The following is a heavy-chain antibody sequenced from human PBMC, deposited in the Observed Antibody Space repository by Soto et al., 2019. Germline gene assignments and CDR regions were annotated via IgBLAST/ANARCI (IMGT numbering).Heavy chain of an antibody. CDR1: GFTFSAYW. V-gene: IGHV3-74*01. Sequence: GGSLRLSCAVSGFTFSAYWMHWVRQVPGKGLTWVSRISDDGSTATYADSVKGRFVISRDNAKNSLYLEMNTLRVDDSGLYYCARGPRVSSTGTGAHWGRGTLVTVS. D-gene: IGHD1-1*01. CDR2: ISDDGSTA. J-gene: IGHJ4*02. CDR3: ARGPRVSSTGTGAH.